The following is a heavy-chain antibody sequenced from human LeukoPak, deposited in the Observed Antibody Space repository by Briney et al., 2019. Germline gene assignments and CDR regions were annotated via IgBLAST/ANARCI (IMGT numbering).Heavy chain of an antibody. D-gene: IGHD6-6*01. CDR3: AKEASSSLKGAFDI. J-gene: IGHJ3*02. CDR1: GFTFDDYA. V-gene: IGHV3-43D*03. Sequence: GGSLRLSCAASGFTFDDYAMHWVRQAPGKGLEWVSLISWDGGSTYYADSVKGRFTISRDNSKNSLYLQMNSLRAEDTALYYCAKEASSSLKGAFDIWGQGTMVTVSS. CDR2: ISWDGGST.